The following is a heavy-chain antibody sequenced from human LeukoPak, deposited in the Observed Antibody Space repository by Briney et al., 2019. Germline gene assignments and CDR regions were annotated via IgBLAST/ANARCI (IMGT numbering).Heavy chain of an antibody. Sequence: PWPTLSLTRAVDGGSFSGYYSSWRRQRPGEGLEWSGEINISGSTNYNPYLKSRVPISVDTSKNQFSLKLSSVTAADTAVYYCARGFRYMDVWGKGTTVTVSS. CDR3: ARGFRYMDV. J-gene: IGHJ6*03. V-gene: IGHV4-34*01. CDR2: INISGST. CDR1: GGSFSGYY. D-gene: IGHD2/OR15-2a*01.